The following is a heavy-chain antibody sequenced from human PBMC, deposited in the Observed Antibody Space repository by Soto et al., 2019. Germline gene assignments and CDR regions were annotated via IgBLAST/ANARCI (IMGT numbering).Heavy chain of an antibody. CDR2: IIPIFGTA. J-gene: IGHJ3*02. CDR1: GGTFSSYA. Sequence: GASVKVSCKASGGTFSSYAISWVRQAPGQGLEWMGGIIPIFGTANYAQKFQGRVTITADESTSTAYMELSSLRSEDTAVYYCAWDSSGYYDDAFDIWGQGTMVTVS. V-gene: IGHV1-69*13. D-gene: IGHD3-22*01. CDR3: AWDSSGYYDDAFDI.